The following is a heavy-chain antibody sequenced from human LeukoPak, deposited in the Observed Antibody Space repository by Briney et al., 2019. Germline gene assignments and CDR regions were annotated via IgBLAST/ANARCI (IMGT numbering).Heavy chain of an antibody. J-gene: IGHJ6*02. D-gene: IGHD2-15*01. CDR1: GFTFSSFE. CDR2: ISSSGSAI. Sequence: PGGSLRLSCAASGFTFSSFEMNWVRQAPGKGLEWVSYISSSGSAIYYADSVKGRFTISRDNAKNSLYLQMNGLRAEDTAVYYCARDGRDCGGGSCYGQYYYGMDVWGQGTTVTVSS. V-gene: IGHV3-48*03. CDR3: ARDGRDCGGGSCYGQYYYGMDV.